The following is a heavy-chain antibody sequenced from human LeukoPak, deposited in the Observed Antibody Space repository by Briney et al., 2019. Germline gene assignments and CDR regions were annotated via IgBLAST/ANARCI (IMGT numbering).Heavy chain of an antibody. CDR2: IIPILGIA. V-gene: IGHV1-69*02. CDR3: ARGWCPLCYGMGD. D-gene: IGHD6-19*01. Sequence: WASVKVSCKASGGTFGSYTISWVRQAPGQGLEWMGRIIPILGIANYAQKFQGRVTITADKSTSTAYMELSSLRSEDTAVYYCARGWCPLCYGMGDWGKGTTVTVSS. J-gene: IGHJ6*04. CDR1: GGTFGSYT.